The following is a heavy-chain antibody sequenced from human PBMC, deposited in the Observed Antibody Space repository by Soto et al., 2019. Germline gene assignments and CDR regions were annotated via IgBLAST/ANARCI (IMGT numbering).Heavy chain of an antibody. D-gene: IGHD4-17*01. Sequence: QEQLVESGGGVVQPGRSLRLTCAGSGFTFSSYGMHWVRQAPGKGLVWVAIISYDGSNKYYADSVKGRFTISRDNSKNTLYLQMNSLRAEDTAVYYCAKTTGDYPLYWYFDLWGRGTLVTVSS. CDR2: ISYDGSNK. J-gene: IGHJ2*01. CDR3: AKTTGDYPLYWYFDL. V-gene: IGHV3-30*18. CDR1: GFTFSSYG.